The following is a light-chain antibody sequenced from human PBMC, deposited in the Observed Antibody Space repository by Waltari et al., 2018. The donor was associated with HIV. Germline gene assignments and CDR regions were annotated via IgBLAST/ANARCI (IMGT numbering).Light chain of an antibody. Sequence: DIGMTQSPDSLVVSLGETSTILCKSSQSVLYSSNNKNYLAWYQQKLGQPPKLLIYWASTRESGVPDRFSGSGSGTDFTLTISSLQAEDVAVYYCQQYYSTPLTFGQGTKVEIK. V-gene: IGKV4-1*01. J-gene: IGKJ1*01. CDR1: QSVLYSSNNKNY. CDR2: WAS. CDR3: QQYYSTPLT.